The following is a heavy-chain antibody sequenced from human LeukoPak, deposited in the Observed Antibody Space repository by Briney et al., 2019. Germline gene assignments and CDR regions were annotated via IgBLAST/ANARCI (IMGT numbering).Heavy chain of an antibody. CDR3: ARGNVGARDYYFDY. CDR1: GFTFSSYS. D-gene: IGHD1-26*01. CDR2: ISSSSSYI. V-gene: IGHV3-21*01. Sequence: GGSLRLSCAASGFTFSSYSMNWVRQAPGKGLEWVSSISSSSSYIYYADSVKGRFTISRDNAKNSLYLQMNSLRAEDTAVYYCARGNVGARDYYFDYWGQGTLVTVCS. J-gene: IGHJ4*02.